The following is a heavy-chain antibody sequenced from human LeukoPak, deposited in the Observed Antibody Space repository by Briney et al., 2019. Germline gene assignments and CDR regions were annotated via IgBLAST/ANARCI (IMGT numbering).Heavy chain of an antibody. CDR3: MRLFHPALSGNYPFDY. CDR1: GGSINSYY. V-gene: IGHV4-59*01. J-gene: IGHJ4*02. D-gene: IGHD1-26*01. Sequence: SETLSLTCTVSGGSINSYYWSWIRQPPGKGLEWIAYIYYSGSTSYNPSLKSRVTISVDTSKNQFSLKLNSVTAADTAMYYCMRLFHPALSGNYPFDYWGQGTLVTVSS. CDR2: IYYSGST.